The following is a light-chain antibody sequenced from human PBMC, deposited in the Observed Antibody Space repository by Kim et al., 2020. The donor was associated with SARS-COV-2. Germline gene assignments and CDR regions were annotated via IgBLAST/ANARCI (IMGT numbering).Light chain of an antibody. J-gene: IGKJ4*01. Sequence: EIVLTQSPATLSLSPGERATLPCRASQSVSGHLTWYQQKPGQAPRLLIYDASNRATGIPARFSGSGSGTDFTLTISSLEPEDSAVYYCLQRSNWPLTFGGGTKVDIK. CDR2: DAS. CDR3: LQRSNWPLT. V-gene: IGKV3-11*01. CDR1: QSVSGH.